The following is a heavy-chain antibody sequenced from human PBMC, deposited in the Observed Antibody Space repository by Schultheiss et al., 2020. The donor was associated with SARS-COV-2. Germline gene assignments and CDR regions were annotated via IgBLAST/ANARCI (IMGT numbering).Heavy chain of an antibody. V-gene: IGHV3-23*01. Sequence: GGSLRLSCAASGFTFSSYAMSWVRQAPGKGLEWVSAISGSGGSTYYADSVKGRFIISRDNSKNTLYLQMNSLRAEDTAVYYCARDPGYSSGSLFDYWGQGTLVTVSS. CDR1: GFTFSSYA. CDR2: ISGSGGST. J-gene: IGHJ4*02. CDR3: ARDPGYSSGSLFDY. D-gene: IGHD6-19*01.